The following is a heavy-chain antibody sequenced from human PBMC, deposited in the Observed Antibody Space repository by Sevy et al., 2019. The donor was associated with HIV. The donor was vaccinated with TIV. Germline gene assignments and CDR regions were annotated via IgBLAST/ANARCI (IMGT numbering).Heavy chain of an antibody. D-gene: IGHD3-22*01. J-gene: IGHJ4*02. CDR1: GYSFTSHW. CDR3: ATSRSGYFDSSGYYIY. Sequence: GESLKISCKGSGYSFTSHWIGWVRHMPGKGLEWMGIIYPDDSDTRYIPSFQGQVTFSADKSIGTAYLQWSSLKASDTAMYYCATSRSGYFDSSGYYIYWGQGTLVTVSS. V-gene: IGHV5-51*01. CDR2: IYPDDSDT.